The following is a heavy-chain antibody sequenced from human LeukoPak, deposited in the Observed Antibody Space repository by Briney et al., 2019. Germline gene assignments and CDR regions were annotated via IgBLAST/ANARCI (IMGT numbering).Heavy chain of an antibody. CDR1: GYTFTNYD. J-gene: IGHJ6*02. V-gene: IGHV1-69*13. CDR3: ARQETYYYYGMDV. Sequence: SVTVSCKTSGYTFTNYDISWVRQAPGQGLEWMGGIIPIFGTANYAQKFQGRVTITADESTSTAYMELSSLRSEDTAVYYCARQETYYYYGMDVWGQGTTVTVSS. CDR2: IIPIFGTA.